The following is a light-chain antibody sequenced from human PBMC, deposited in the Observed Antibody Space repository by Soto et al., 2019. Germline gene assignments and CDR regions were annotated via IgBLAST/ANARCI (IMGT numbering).Light chain of an antibody. CDR1: RSISTY. Sequence: ETALTQSPATLSLSPGERATLSYSASRSISTYLAWYHQKPGQAPRLLIYEALNRATGIPARFSGSGSGTDFTLTISSLEPEDFAVYSCQQRNNWPLTFGGGTKVEIK. J-gene: IGKJ4*02. CDR3: QQRNNWPLT. V-gene: IGKV3-11*01. CDR2: EAL.